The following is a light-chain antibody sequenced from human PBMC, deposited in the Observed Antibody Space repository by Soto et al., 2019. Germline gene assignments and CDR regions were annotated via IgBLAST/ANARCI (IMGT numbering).Light chain of an antibody. V-gene: IGLV2-14*01. CDR1: LSDVGGQTF. CDR3: SSYTSSSVV. J-gene: IGLJ2*01. Sequence: QSALTQVPSASGSPGQSVTISCTGTLSDVGGQTFVSWYQQHPGKAPKLMIYEVSNRPSGVSNRFSGSKSGNTASLTISGLQAEDEADYYCSSYTSSSVVFGGGTKLTVL. CDR2: EVS.